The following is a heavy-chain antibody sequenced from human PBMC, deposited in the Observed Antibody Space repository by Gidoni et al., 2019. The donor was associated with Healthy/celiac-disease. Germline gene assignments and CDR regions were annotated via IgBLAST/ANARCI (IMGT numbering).Heavy chain of an antibody. CDR2: IYNSVST. J-gene: IGHJ5*02. CDR3: ARDAPAVLPDSGGFDP. CDR1: GGSIISGGYY. Sequence: QVQLQESGPGLVKPSQTLSPTCTVPGGSIISGGYYWSWIRPHPGKGLEWIGYIYNSVSTYYNPSLKSRVTRSVDPSKNQFSLKLSSVTAADTAVYYCARDAPAVLPDSGGFDPWGQGTLVTVSS. D-gene: IGHD3-10*01. V-gene: IGHV4-31*03.